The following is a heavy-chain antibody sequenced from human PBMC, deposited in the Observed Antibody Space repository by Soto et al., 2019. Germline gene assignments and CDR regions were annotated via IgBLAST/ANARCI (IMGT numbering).Heavy chain of an antibody. D-gene: IGHD1-1*01. CDR2: IRPIFRTP. V-gene: IGHV1-69*12. J-gene: IGHJ6*02. CDR1: GGTFSNSA. Sequence: QVQLEQSGAEVKKPGSSVKVSCKASGGTFSNSAISWVRQAPGQGLEWMGGIRPIFRTPDYAQKCQGRVTITADESTSTAYMELSGLKSDDTAVYFCARDNDRPQLGGNYYYILDVWGHGTTVTVSS. CDR3: ARDNDRPQLGGNYYYILDV.